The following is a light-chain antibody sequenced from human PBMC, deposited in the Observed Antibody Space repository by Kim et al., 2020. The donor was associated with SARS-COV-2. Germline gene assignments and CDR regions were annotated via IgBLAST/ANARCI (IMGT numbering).Light chain of an antibody. CDR1: INDVGTYIL. J-gene: IGLJ2*01. V-gene: IGLV2-23*02. CDR2: EVA. Sequence: QSALTQPASVSGSPGQSITISCTGTINDVGTYILVSWYQQHPGKAPKLMIYEVAKRPSGVSDRFSASKSGNTASLTISGLQAEDEVDYYCCSIGPGSTLLFGGGTQLTVL. CDR3: CSIGPGSTLL.